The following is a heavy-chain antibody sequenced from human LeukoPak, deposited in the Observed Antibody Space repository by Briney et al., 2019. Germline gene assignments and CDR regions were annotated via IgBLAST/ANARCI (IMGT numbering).Heavy chain of an antibody. CDR2: IYTSGST. J-gene: IGHJ5*02. Sequence: SETLSLTCTVSGGSISSYYWSWIRQPAGKGLEWIGRIYTSGSTNYNPSLKSRVTMSVDTSKNQFSLKLSSVTAADTAVYYCARDYLAARPYSRFDPWGQGTLVTVSS. D-gene: IGHD6-6*01. V-gene: IGHV4-4*07. CDR3: ARDYLAARPYSRFDP. CDR1: GGSISSYY.